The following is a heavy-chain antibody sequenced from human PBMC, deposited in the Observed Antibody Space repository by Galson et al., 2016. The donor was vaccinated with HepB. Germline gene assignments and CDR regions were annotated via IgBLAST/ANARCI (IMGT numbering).Heavy chain of an antibody. Sequence: ETLSLTCTVSGASINGYCWAWIRQPPGKGLEWVGYMCYSGSTNYSPSLKSRVTISVDTSRNQFSLKLSSVTAADTAVYYCARGDGYNLFWGQGTLVTVSS. J-gene: IGHJ4*02. CDR3: ARGDGYNLF. CDR1: GASINGYC. D-gene: IGHD5-24*01. CDR2: MCYSGST. V-gene: IGHV4-59*01.